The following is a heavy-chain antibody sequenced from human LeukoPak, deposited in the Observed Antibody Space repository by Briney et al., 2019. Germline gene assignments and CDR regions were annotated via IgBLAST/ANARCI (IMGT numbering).Heavy chain of an antibody. D-gene: IGHD3-10*01. Sequence: GGSLRLSCAASGFTFDDYAMHWVRQAPGKGLEWVSGISWNSGSIGYAGSVKGRFTISRDNAKNSLYLQMNSLRAEDTALYYCAKDIVSRYYYGSGSYLWEGGPFDYWGQGTLVTVSS. V-gene: IGHV3-9*01. CDR1: GFTFDDYA. J-gene: IGHJ4*02. CDR3: AKDIVSRYYYGSGSYLWEGGPFDY. CDR2: ISWNSGSI.